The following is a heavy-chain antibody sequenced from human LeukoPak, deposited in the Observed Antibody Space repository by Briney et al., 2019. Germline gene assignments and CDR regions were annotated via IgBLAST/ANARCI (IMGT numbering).Heavy chain of an antibody. D-gene: IGHD3-3*01. V-gene: IGHV1-69*10. J-gene: IGHJ6*04. CDR3: AGIPVFGVVLHQEPV. CDR2: FIPILGTA. CDR1: GGTFSDYA. Sequence: ASVKVSCKASGGTFSDYALNWVRQAPGQGLEWMGVFIPILGTANSTQKFQGRVTITADIFTNTVYMELSSLRSEDTAVYFCAGIPVFGVVLHQEPVWGKGTTVTVSS.